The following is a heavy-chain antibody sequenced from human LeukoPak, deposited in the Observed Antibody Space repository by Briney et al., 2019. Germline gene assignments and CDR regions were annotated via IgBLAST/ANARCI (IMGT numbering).Heavy chain of an antibody. V-gene: IGHV3-11*04. CDR3: VRDGSSEEGRAFDI. Sequence: GGSLRLSCAASGFTFSDYYMTWIRQAPGKGLEWVSYITSSYTIYYADSVKGRFTISRDNAKNSLYLQMNSLRAEDTAVYYCVRDGSSEEGRAFDIWGQGTMVAVSS. J-gene: IGHJ3*02. CDR2: ITSSYTI. CDR1: GFTFSDYY. D-gene: IGHD1-26*01.